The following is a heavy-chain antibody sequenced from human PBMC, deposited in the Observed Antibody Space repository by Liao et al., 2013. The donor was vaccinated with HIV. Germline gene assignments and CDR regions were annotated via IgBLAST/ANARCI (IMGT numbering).Heavy chain of an antibody. J-gene: IGHJ2*01. CDR3: ARGPYSSSWSRNWYFDL. CDR1: GGSIRSYY. Sequence: QVQLQESGPGLVKPSETLSLTCTVSGGSIRSYYWSWIRQPAGKGLEWIGRIYTSGSTNYNPSLKSRVTMSVDTSKNQFSLKLSSVTAADTAVYYCARGPYSSSWSRNWYFDLWGRGTLVTVSS. D-gene: IGHD6-13*01. CDR2: IYTSGST. V-gene: IGHV4-4*07.